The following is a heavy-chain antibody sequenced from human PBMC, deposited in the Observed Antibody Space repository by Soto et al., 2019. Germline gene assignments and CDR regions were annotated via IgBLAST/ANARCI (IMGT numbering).Heavy chain of an antibody. Sequence: PSETPSLTCTFCVGSISSGGYYWSWIRQHPGKGLEWIGYIYYSGSTYYNPSLKSRVTISVDTSKNQFSLKLSSVTAADTAVYYCARGSGYSGYDNFDYWGQGTLVTVSS. D-gene: IGHD5-12*01. CDR1: VGSISSGGYY. V-gene: IGHV4-31*03. J-gene: IGHJ4*02. CDR2: IYYSGST. CDR3: ARGSGYSGYDNFDY.